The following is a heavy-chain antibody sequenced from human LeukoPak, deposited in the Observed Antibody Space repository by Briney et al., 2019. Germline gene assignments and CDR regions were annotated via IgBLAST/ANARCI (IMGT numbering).Heavy chain of an antibody. D-gene: IGHD2-15*01. J-gene: IGHJ3*02. V-gene: IGHV4-4*07. CDR2: IYTRGST. CDR3: ARGRYCSADICSGGDAFDI. CDR1: GGSINNYY. Sequence: ASETLSLTCTVSGGSINNYYWSWIRQPAGKGLEWIGRIYTRGSTNYNPSLKSRVTMSVDTSKNQFSLKLSSVTAADTAVYYCARGRYCSADICSGGDAFDIWGQGTVVSASS.